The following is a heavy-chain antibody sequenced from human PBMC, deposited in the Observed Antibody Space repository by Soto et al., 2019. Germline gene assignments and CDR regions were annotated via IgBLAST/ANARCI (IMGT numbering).Heavy chain of an antibody. CDR3: AKDRYYYDSSGYSDY. D-gene: IGHD3-22*01. Sequence: LRLSCAASGFTFSSYGVHWVRQAPGKGLEWVAVISYDGSNKYYADSVRGRFTISRDNSKNTLYLQMNSLRAEDTAVYYCAKDRYYYDSSGYSDYWGQGTLVTVSS. CDR2: ISYDGSNK. CDR1: GFTFSSYG. J-gene: IGHJ4*02. V-gene: IGHV3-30*18.